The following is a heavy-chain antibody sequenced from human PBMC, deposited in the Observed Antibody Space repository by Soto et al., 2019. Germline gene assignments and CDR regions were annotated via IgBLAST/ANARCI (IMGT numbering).Heavy chain of an antibody. CDR1: GGSISYDHYH. J-gene: IGHJ4*02. Sequence: LSLTCTVSGGSISYDHYHWTWIRQPPGKGLEWIGYIYYSGSINYNPSLQSRLTISVDTSKNQFSLRLSSVTAADTAVYYCARQWSGYDQKFDYWGQGTLVTVSS. V-gene: IGHV4-30-4*01. CDR3: ARQWSGYDQKFDY. D-gene: IGHD5-12*01. CDR2: IYYSGSI.